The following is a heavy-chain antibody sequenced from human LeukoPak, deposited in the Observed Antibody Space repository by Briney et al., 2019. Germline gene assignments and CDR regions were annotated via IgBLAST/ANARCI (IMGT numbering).Heavy chain of an antibody. CDR3: ARDAVYGSGFDY. CDR1: GFTFSSYA. CDR2: ISGSGGST. V-gene: IGHV3-23*01. J-gene: IGHJ4*02. Sequence: GGSLRLSCAASGFTFSSYAMSWVRQAPGKGLEWVSAISGSGGSTYYADSVKGRFTISRDNSKNSLYLQMNSLRAEDTAVYYCARDAVYGSGFDYWGQGTLVTVSS. D-gene: IGHD6-19*01.